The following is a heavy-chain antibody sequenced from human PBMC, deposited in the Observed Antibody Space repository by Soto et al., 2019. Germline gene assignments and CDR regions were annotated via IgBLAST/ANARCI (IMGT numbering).Heavy chain of an antibody. V-gene: IGHV3-15*01. D-gene: IGHD1-1*01. J-gene: IGHJ4*02. Sequence: EGQLVGSGGGLVEPGETLRLSCAASGFTFKNAWMSWVRQAPGKGLEWVGRIKCWSDGGTTDYGAPVKGRFSISRDDAKNTLSLQMNSPRTEDTAVYYCTTGTTVAKYYFDFWGQGTLVTVSS. CDR1: GFTFKNAW. CDR3: TTGTTVAKYYFDF. CDR2: IKCWSDGGTT.